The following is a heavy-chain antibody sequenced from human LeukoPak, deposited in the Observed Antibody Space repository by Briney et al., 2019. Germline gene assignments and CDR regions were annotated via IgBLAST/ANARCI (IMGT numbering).Heavy chain of an antibody. Sequence: GGSLRLSCAASGFTLSRNYMSWVRHATGQGLEWVSVIYSGGSTYYADSVKGRFTISRDNSKNTLYLQMNSLRAEDTAVYYCARAQQWLYFDYWGQGTLVTVSS. CDR3: ARAQQWLYFDY. J-gene: IGHJ4*02. D-gene: IGHD3-22*01. V-gene: IGHV3-53*01. CDR2: IYSGGST. CDR1: GFTLSRNY.